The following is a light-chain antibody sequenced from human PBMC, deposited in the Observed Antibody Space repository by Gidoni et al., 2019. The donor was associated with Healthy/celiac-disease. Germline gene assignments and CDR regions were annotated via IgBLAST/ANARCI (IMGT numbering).Light chain of an antibody. J-gene: IGLJ2*01. CDR2: SNN. V-gene: IGLV1-47*02. CDR1: SSNIGSYY. Sequence: QSVLTPPPSTSGTPGPRVTISCSGSSSNIGSYYVYWDQQLPGTAPKLLNYSNNQRPSGVPDRFFGSKSVTSASLAISGLRSEDEADYYCAACDYSLSCHVVFGGGTKLTVL. CDR3: AACDYSLSCHVV.